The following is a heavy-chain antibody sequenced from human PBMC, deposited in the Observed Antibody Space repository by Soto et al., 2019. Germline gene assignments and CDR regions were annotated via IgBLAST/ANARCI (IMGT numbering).Heavy chain of an antibody. D-gene: IGHD3-9*01. CDR1: GGSISSNFYY. Sequence: PSETLSLTCTVSGGSISSNFYYWGWIRQPPGKGLQWIGNIYYRGSTNYNPSLKSRVTISVDTSKNQFSLKLSSVTAADTAVYYCARGILTGFDYWGQGTLVTVSS. CDR2: IYYRGST. J-gene: IGHJ4*02. V-gene: IGHV4-39*07. CDR3: ARGILTGFDY.